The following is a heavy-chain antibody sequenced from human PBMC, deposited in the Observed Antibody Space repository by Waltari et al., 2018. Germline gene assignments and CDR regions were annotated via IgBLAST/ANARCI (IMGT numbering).Heavy chain of an antibody. CDR3: AKREIGYAFDI. CDR1: AGTFGTYA. J-gene: IGHJ3*02. D-gene: IGHD1-26*01. Sequence: QVQLVQSGAEVKQPGASVKVPCKASAGTFGTYAITWVRQAPGQGLEWMGGVIPIFGTPNYAPKFQGRVTVSADPSTSTAYLEVRRLISEDTAVYYCAKREIGYAFDIWGHGTMVTVSS. CDR2: VIPIFGTP. V-gene: IGHV1-69*12.